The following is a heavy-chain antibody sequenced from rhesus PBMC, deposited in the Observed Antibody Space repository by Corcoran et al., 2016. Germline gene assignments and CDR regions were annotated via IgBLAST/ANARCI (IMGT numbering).Heavy chain of an antibody. CDR2: IRSGGST. CDR3: ARGDSHYSGLDS. Sequence: QVQLQQWGEGLVKPSETLSLTCAVYGGSIRSNYWSWIRLPPGKGLEWIERIRSGGSTDYNPSLKSRVIISMDTTKIHFSLKLSSVTAADTAVFYCARGDSHYSGLDSWGQGVVVTVSS. D-gene: IGHD4-23*01. CDR1: GGSIRSNY. V-gene: IGHV4-160*01. J-gene: IGHJ6*01.